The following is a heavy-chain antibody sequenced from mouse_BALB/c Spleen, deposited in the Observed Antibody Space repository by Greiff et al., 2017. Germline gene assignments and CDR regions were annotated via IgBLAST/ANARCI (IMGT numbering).Heavy chain of an antibody. CDR2: ISYDGSN. Sequence: EVKLMESGPGLVKPSQSLSLTCSATGYSITSGYYWNWIRQFPGNKLEWMGYISYDGSNNSNPSLKNRTSITRDTSKNQFFLKLNSVTTEDTATDDCAGPPITTVVATYWYFDVWGEGTTVTVSS. J-gene: IGHJ1*01. D-gene: IGHD1-1*01. CDR1: GYSITSGYY. V-gene: IGHV3-6*02. CDR3: AGPPITTVVATYWYFDV.